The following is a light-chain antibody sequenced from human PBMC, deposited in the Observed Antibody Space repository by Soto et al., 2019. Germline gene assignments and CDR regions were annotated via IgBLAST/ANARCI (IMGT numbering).Light chain of an antibody. CDR3: QQRSL. Sequence: EIVLTQSPATLSLSPGERATLSCRASQSVSSYLAWYQQKPGQAPRLLIYDASNRATGIPARFSGSGSGTDFTLTISSLEPEDFAVYYCQQRSLFGPGT. J-gene: IGKJ3*01. V-gene: IGKV3-11*01. CDR1: QSVSSY. CDR2: DAS.